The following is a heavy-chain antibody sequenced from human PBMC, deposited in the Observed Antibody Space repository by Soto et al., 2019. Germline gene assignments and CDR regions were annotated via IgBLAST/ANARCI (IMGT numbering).Heavy chain of an antibody. J-gene: IGHJ5*02. CDR2: VYYSGST. CDR3: ARAGYYYDSSGYYINWFDP. V-gene: IGHV4-30-4*01. CDR1: GGSISSGDYY. Sequence: SETLSLTCTVSGGSISSGDYYWSWIRQPPGKGLEWIGYVYYSGSTYYNPSLKSRVTISVDTSKNQFSLKLSSVTAADTAVYYCARAGYYYDSSGYYINWFDPWDQGTLVTVSS. D-gene: IGHD3-22*01.